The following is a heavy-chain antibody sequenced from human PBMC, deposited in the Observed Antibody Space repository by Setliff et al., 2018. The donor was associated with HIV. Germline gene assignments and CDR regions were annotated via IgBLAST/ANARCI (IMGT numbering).Heavy chain of an antibody. CDR3: ARGHNSHWTARHFDP. CDR2: INHGGTT. V-gene: IGHV4-34*01. J-gene: IGHJ5*02. Sequence: PSETLSLTCGVYGESFNDYSWTWIRQSPGTGLEWIGEINHGGTTTYNPSLKSRLSMSVVTSKNQFSLRLHSVTAADTGVYFCARGHNSHWTARHFDPWGQGILVTVSS. D-gene: IGHD1-1*01. CDR1: GESFNDYS.